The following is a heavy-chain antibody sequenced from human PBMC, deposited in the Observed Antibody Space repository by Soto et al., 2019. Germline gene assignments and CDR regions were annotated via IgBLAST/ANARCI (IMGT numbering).Heavy chain of an antibody. Sequence: GASVKVSCKASGYAFTSYAMHWVRQAPGQRPEWMGWINAGNGNTKYSQKFQGRVTITRDTSASTAYMELSSLRSEDTAVYYCARDAPFCSGGSCYPAEYFQHWGQGTLVTVSS. CDR1: GYAFTSYA. J-gene: IGHJ1*01. CDR2: INAGNGNT. D-gene: IGHD2-15*01. CDR3: ARDAPFCSGGSCYPAEYFQH. V-gene: IGHV1-3*01.